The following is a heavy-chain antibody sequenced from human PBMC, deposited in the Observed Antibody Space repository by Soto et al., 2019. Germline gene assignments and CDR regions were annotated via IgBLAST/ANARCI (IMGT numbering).Heavy chain of an antibody. D-gene: IGHD2-15*01. CDR1: GFTFSDYY. Sequence: GGSRRLSSAASGFTFSDYYMSWIRQAPGKGLEWVSYIISRGSTIYYADSVKGRFTICRDNAKNSLYLQMNSLRAEDTAVYYCASGGKRAFDIWGQGTMVTVSS. V-gene: IGHV3-11*01. CDR3: ASGGKRAFDI. CDR2: IISRGSTI. J-gene: IGHJ3*02.